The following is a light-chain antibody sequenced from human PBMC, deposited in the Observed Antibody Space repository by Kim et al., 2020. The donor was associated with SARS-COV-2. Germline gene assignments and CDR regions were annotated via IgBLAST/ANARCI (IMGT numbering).Light chain of an antibody. V-gene: IGLV3-1*01. CDR1: KLVDKY. Sequence: VSPGQTASITCSGDKLVDKYVCWYQQKPGQSPVLVIYEDNKRPPGIPERFSGSNSGNTATLTLTGTQAMDEADYYCQAWDSSTWVFGGGTQLTVL. J-gene: IGLJ3*02. CDR3: QAWDSSTWV. CDR2: EDN.